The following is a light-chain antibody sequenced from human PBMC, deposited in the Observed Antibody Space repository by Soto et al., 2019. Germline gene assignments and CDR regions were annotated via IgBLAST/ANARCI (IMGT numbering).Light chain of an antibody. J-gene: IGLJ2*01. CDR3: SSYAGSNNFVL. Sequence: QSVLTQPPSASGSPGQSVTISCTGTSSDIGGYNYVSWYQQHPGKAPKLMIYDVNKRPSGVPDRFSGSKSGNTASLTVSRLQAEDEADYYCSSYAGSNNFVLFGGGTQLTVL. CDR1: SSDIGGYNY. CDR2: DVN. V-gene: IGLV2-8*01.